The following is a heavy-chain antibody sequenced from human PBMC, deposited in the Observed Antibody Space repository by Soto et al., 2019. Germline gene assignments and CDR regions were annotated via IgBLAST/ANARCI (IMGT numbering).Heavy chain of an antibody. CDR3: AREDRIVGAHADY. CDR2: INPNSGGT. V-gene: IGHV1-2*02. Sequence: ASVKVSCKASGYTFTGYYMHWVRQAPGQGREWMGWINPNSGGTNYAQKFQGRVTMTRDTSISTAYMELSRLRSDDTAVYYCAREDRIVGAHADYWGQGTLVTVAS. J-gene: IGHJ4*02. D-gene: IGHD1-26*01. CDR1: GYTFTGYY.